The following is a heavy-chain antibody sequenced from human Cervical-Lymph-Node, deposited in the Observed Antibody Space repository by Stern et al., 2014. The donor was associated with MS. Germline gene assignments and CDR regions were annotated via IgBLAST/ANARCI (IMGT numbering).Heavy chain of an antibody. CDR3: AREDWAYYHGLDV. CDR1: GFTFSSYA. J-gene: IGHJ6*02. CDR2: ISGSGGSS. Sequence: EVHLVESGGGLVQPGGSLRLSCAASGFTFSSYAMSWVRQAPGKGLEWVSAISGSGGSSYYADSVKGRFTISRDNSKNTLYLQMNSLRAEDTAVYYCAREDWAYYHGLDVWGQGTTVIVSS. D-gene: IGHD2-21*01. V-gene: IGHV3-23*04.